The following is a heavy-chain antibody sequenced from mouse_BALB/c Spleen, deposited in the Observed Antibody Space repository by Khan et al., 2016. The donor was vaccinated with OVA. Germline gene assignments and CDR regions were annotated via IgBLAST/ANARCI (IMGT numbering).Heavy chain of an antibody. CDR3: ANHGSSSAWLTY. D-gene: IGHD1-1*01. Sequence: VQLQQSGAELAKPGASVKMSCKASGYTFTSYWMHWVKQRPGQGLEWIGYINPSTGYTEYNQRFKDKATLTADKSSSTAYMQLSSLTSEESAVYYCANHGSSSAWLTYWGQGTVVTVSA. J-gene: IGHJ3*01. CDR1: GYTFTSYW. CDR2: INPSTGYT. V-gene: IGHV1-7*01.